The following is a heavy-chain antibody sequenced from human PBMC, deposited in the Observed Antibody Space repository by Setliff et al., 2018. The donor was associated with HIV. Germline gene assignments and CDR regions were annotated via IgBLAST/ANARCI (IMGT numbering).Heavy chain of an antibody. D-gene: IGHD4-17*01. CDR3: AKGAGFYGDYTFDY. J-gene: IGHJ4*02. V-gene: IGHV4-59*11. Sequence: SETLSLTCTVSGASITSHYWSWIRQPPGRELEWIGYIYSTGSTNYNPSLQSRVSISMDASKNKFSLKVTSVTSADTAVYYCAKGAGFYGDYTFDYWGQGNLVTVSS. CDR2: IYSTGST. CDR1: GASITSHY.